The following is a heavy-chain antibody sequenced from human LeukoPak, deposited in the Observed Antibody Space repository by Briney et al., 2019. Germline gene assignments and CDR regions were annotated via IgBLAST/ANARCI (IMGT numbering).Heavy chain of an antibody. V-gene: IGHV4-4*07. J-gene: IGHJ3*02. CDR2: IYTSGRK. CDR3: ARIPVGMAGHAFDI. CDR1: GGSINSHY. Sequence: TSETLSLTCTVSGGSINSHYWSWVRQPAGKGLEWIGRIYTSGRKNYNTSLKSRVTMLVDTSKNQFSLKLSSVTAADTAVYYCARIPVGMAGHAFDIWGQGAMVTVSS. D-gene: IGHD6-13*01.